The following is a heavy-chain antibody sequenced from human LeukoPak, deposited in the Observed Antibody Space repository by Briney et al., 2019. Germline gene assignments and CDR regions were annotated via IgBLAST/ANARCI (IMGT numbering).Heavy chain of an antibody. J-gene: IGHJ6*02. Sequence: GGSLRLSCAASGFTFDDYAMHWVRHAPGKGLEWVSGICWNSGSIGYADSVKGRFTISRDNAKNSLYLQMNSLRAEDTALYYCTQGLTSDYYYGMDVWGQGTTVTVSS. V-gene: IGHV3-9*01. CDR2: ICWNSGSI. CDR1: GFTFDDYA. CDR3: TQGLTSDYYYGMDV.